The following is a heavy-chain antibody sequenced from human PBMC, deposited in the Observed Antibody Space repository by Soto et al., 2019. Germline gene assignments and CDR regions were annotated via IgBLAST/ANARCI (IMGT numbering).Heavy chain of an antibody. D-gene: IGHD2-15*01. CDR1: GFTFSSYA. J-gene: IGHJ5*02. CDR2: ISGSGGST. CDR3: AKDAIRYCSGGSCPNWFDP. V-gene: IGHV3-23*01. Sequence: PGGSLRLSCAASGFTFSSYAMSWVRQAPGKGLEWVSAISGSGGSTYYADSVKGRFTISRDNSKNTLYLQMNSLRAEDTAVYYCAKDAIRYCSGGSCPNWFDPWGQGTLVTVSS.